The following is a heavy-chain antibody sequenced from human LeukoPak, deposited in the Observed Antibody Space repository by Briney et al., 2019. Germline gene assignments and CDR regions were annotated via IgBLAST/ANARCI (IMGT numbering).Heavy chain of an antibody. J-gene: IGHJ4*02. Sequence: SETLSLTCTVSGGSIVSSTYYWGWIRQPPGTGLEWIGEINHSGSTNYNPSLKSRVTISVDTSKNQSSLKLSSVTAADTAVYYCARGGRDLGYFDYWGQGTLVTVSS. CDR1: GGSIVSSTYY. CDR2: INHSGST. CDR3: ARGGRDLGYFDY. D-gene: IGHD1-26*01. V-gene: IGHV4-39*07.